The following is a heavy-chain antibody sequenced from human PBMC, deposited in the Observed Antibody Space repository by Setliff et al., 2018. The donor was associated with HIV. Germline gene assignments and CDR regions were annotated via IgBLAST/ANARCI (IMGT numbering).Heavy chain of an antibody. Sequence: GASVKVSCKTSGGTFSNYAISWVRQAPGQGLEWMGWITAYNGNTKYAQKVQGRVTMTTDTSTSTAYMELSSLRSEDTALYYCAGSILTGYYTFGADYWGQGTLVTVSS. CDR3: AGSILTGYYTFGADY. CDR2: ITAYNGNT. V-gene: IGHV1-18*01. D-gene: IGHD3-9*01. CDR1: GGTFSNYA. J-gene: IGHJ4*02.